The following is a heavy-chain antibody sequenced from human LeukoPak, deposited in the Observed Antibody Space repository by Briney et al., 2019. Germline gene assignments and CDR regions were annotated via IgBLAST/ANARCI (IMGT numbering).Heavy chain of an antibody. CDR1: GGSFNGYY. J-gene: IGHJ4*02. CDR2: INHSGST. Sequence: SETLSLTCAVYGGSFNGYYWTWISQPPGKGLEWIGEINHSGSTDYNPSLKSRVTISVDTSKNQFSLKLNSVTAADTAVYYCASGQLRLSNWGQGSLVIVSS. CDR3: ASGQLRLSN. V-gene: IGHV4-34*01. D-gene: IGHD6-25*01.